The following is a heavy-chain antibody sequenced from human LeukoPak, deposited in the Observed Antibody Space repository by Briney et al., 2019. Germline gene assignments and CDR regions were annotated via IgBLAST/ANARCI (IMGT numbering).Heavy chain of an antibody. V-gene: IGHV3-23*01. Sequence: GGSLRLSCAASGFTFSSYAMSWVRQAPGKGLEWVSAISGGGGSTYYADSVKGRFTISRDNSKNTLYLQMNSLRAEDTAVYYCAKGANYDRSGYYHFDYWGQGTLVTVSS. CDR2: ISGGGGST. CDR1: GFTFSSYA. J-gene: IGHJ4*02. CDR3: AKGANYDRSGYYHFDY. D-gene: IGHD3-22*01.